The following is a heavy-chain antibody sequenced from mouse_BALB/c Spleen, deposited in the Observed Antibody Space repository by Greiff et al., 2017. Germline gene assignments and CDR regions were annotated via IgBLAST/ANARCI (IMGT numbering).Heavy chain of an antibody. Sequence: QVQLQQPGAELVKPGASVKLSCKASGYTFTSYWMHWVKQRPGQGLEWIGEINPSNGRTNYNEKFKSKATLTVDKSSSTAYMQLSSLTSEDSAVYYCAREGYGNYVAWFAYWGQGTLVTVSA. CDR3: AREGYGNYVAWFAY. D-gene: IGHD2-10*02. CDR2: INPSNGRT. J-gene: IGHJ3*01. V-gene: IGHV1S81*02. CDR1: GYTFTSYW.